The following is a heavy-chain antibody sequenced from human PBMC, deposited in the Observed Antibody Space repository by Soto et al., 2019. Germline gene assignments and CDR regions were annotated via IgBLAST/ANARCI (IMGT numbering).Heavy chain of an antibody. CDR2: TVVGSGNT. J-gene: IGHJ6*02. D-gene: IGHD3-9*01. CDR1: GYTFTNYG. Sequence: SVKVSCKASGYTFTNYGISWVRQAPGQGLEWIGWTVVGSGNTNYAQKFQERVTITRDMSTSTAYMELSSLRSEDTAVYYCAADLSYYDILTGYYGMDVWGQGTTVTVSS. CDR3: AADLSYYDILTGYYGMDV. V-gene: IGHV1-58*02.